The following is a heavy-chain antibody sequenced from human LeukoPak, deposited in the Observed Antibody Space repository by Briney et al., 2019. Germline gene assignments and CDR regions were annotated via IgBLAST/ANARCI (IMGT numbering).Heavy chain of an antibody. J-gene: IGHJ4*02. Sequence: GGSLRLSCAASGFTFSSFAMSWVRQAPGKGLEWVSGISGSGGSTYYADSVKGRFTISRDNSKNTLYLQMNSLRAEDTAVYDCAKALAGAAARNFDYWGQGTLVTVSS. D-gene: IGHD6-13*01. CDR1: GFTFSSFA. CDR3: AKALAGAAARNFDY. V-gene: IGHV3-23*01. CDR2: ISGSGGST.